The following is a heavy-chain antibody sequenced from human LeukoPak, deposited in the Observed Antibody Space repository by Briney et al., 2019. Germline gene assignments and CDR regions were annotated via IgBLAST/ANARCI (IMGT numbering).Heavy chain of an antibody. Sequence: AGGSLRLSCAASGFTFSSYGMHWVLQAPGKGLEWVAFIRYDGSNKYYADSVKGRFTISRDNSKNTLYLQMNSLRAEDTAVYYCAKDYAYGDYYFDYWGQGTLVTVSS. CDR3: AKDYAYGDYYFDY. V-gene: IGHV3-30*02. D-gene: IGHD4-17*01. CDR2: IRYDGSNK. CDR1: GFTFSSYG. J-gene: IGHJ4*02.